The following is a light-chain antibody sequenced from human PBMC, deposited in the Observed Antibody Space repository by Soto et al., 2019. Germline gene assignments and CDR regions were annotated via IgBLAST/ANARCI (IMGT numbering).Light chain of an antibody. J-gene: IGLJ1*01. CDR1: KVENKN. CDR3: LVWESSSDQYV. V-gene: IGLV3-21*02. CDR2: DDA. Sequence: SYELPQPPSVSVAPGQTARITCGGEKVENKNVHWYQQKAGQAPVLVVFDDADRPSGIPDRFSGSYSGNTATLTISRVEAGDEADYYCLVWESSSDQYVFXTGTKVTVL.